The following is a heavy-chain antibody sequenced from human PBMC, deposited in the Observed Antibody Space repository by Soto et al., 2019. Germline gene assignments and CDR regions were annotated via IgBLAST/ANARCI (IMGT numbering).Heavy chain of an antibody. D-gene: IGHD5-18*01. CDR2: MNPNSGNT. J-gene: IGHJ6*02. CDR3: ARGGYSYGYSFDGMDV. V-gene: IGHV1-8*01. Sequence: EASVKVSCKASGYTFTSYDINWVRQATGQGLEWMGWMNPNSGNTGYAQKFQGRVTMTRNTSISTAYMELSSLRSEDTAVYYCARGGYSYGYSFDGMDVWGQGTTVTVSS. CDR1: GYTFTSYD.